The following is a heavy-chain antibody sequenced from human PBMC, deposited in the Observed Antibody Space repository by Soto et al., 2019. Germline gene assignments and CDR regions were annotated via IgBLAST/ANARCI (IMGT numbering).Heavy chain of an antibody. Sequence: EVQLVESGGGLIQPGESLRLSCAASGFTVSSNYMSWVRQAPGKGLEWVSVIYSGGSTDYADSVKGRFTISRDNSKNTLYLQMNSLRAEDTAVYYCARDPVEIGSPEYFQHWAQGTLVTVSS. V-gene: IGHV3-53*01. CDR1: GFTVSSNY. J-gene: IGHJ1*01. D-gene: IGHD3-10*01. CDR3: ARDPVEIGSPEYFQH. CDR2: IYSGGST.